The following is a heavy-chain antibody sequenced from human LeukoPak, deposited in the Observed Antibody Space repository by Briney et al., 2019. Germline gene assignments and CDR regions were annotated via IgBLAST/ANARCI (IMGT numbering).Heavy chain of an antibody. J-gene: IGHJ4*02. CDR2: IYYRGST. Sequence: SQTLSLTCTVSGGSISSGGYYWSWIRQPPGKGLEWIGYIYYRGSTNYNPSLKSRVTISVDTSKNQFSLKLSSVTAADTAVYYCARLSGYSSGHYYSDYWGQGTLVTVSS. D-gene: IGHD3-22*01. CDR1: GGSISSGGYY. V-gene: IGHV4-61*08. CDR3: ARLSGYSSGHYYSDY.